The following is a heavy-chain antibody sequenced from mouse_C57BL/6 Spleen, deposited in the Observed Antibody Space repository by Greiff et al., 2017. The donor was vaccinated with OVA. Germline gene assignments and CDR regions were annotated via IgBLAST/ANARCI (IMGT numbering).Heavy chain of an antibody. J-gene: IGHJ2*01. V-gene: IGHV7-3*01. Sequence: EVQRVESGGGLVQPGGSLSLSCAASGFTFTDYYMSWVRQPPGKALEWLGFIRNKANGYTTEYSASVKGRFTISRDNSQSIPSLQMNALRAKDRAPYYCARDYYGSNPFDYWGQGTTLTVSS. CDR3: ARDYYGSNPFDY. D-gene: IGHD1-1*01. CDR2: IRNKANGYTT. CDR1: GFTFTDYY.